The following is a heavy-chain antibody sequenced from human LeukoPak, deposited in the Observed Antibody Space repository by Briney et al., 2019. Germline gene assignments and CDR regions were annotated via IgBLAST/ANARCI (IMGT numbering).Heavy chain of an antibody. CDR3: ARGRTVTTTKYYYFDY. J-gene: IGHJ4*02. CDR2: ISYDGSNK. V-gene: IGHV3-30*03. Sequence: PGGSLRLPCAASGFTFSSYGMHWVRQAPGKGLEWVAVISYDGSNKYYADSVKGRFTISRDNSKNTLYLQMNSLRAEDTAVYYCARGRTVTTTKYYYFDYWGQGTLVIVSS. D-gene: IGHD4-17*01. CDR1: GFTFSSYG.